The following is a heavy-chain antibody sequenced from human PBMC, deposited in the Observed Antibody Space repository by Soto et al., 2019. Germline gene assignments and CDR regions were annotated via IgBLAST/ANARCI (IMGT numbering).Heavy chain of an antibody. Sequence: SETLSLTCTVSGGSISDDSYWSWIRQTPGKGLEWIGYIYHTGNTYYNPSLRSRVSISVDKSKSQFSLKLISVTAADTAVYFCARDEYQLLSSISWFDSWGQGTLVTVSS. J-gene: IGHJ5*01. D-gene: IGHD2-2*01. CDR1: GGSISDDSY. CDR3: ARDEYQLLSSISWFDS. CDR2: IYHTGNT. V-gene: IGHV4-30-4*01.